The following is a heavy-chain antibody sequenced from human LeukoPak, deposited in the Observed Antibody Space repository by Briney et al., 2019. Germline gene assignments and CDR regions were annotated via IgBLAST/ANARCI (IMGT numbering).Heavy chain of an antibody. J-gene: IGHJ4*02. V-gene: IGHV4-39*07. Sequence: SETLSLTCTVSGGSISSSSYYWGWIRQPPGKGLEWIGSIYYSGSTYYNPSLKSRVTISVDTSKNQFSLKLSSVTAADTAVYYCARDRGDYIFDYWGQGTLVTVSS. D-gene: IGHD4-17*01. CDR3: ARDRGDYIFDY. CDR2: IYYSGST. CDR1: GGSISSSSYY.